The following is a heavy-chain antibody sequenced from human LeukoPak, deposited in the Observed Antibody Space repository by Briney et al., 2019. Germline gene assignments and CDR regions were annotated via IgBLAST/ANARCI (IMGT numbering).Heavy chain of an antibody. J-gene: IGHJ5*02. V-gene: IGHV4-4*07. CDR1: GGSISSYY. CDR2: IYNSGST. CDR3: ARGSIAAVGTRWFDP. Sequence: SETLSLTCTVSGGSISSYYWSWIRQPAGKGLQWIGRIYNSGSTNCNPSLQSRVTMSVDTSKNQFSLKVSSVTAADTAVYYCARGSIAAVGTRWFDPWGQGTLVTVSS. D-gene: IGHD6-13*01.